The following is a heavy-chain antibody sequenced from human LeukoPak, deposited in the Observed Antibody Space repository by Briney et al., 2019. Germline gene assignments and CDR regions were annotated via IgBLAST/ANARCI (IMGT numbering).Heavy chain of an antibody. D-gene: IGHD3-10*01. CDR1: GGSISGDY. J-gene: IGHJ4*02. CDR2: IHYSGST. V-gene: IGHV4-59*08. CDR3: ARVWISYVSGNQLDE. Sequence: SETLSLTCTVSGGSISGDYWNWIRQPPGKGLEWLGYIHYSGSTNYNPSLKSRVTISVDTSKKQFSLRLSSVTAADTAVYYCARVWISYVSGNQLDEWGKGTLVTVSS.